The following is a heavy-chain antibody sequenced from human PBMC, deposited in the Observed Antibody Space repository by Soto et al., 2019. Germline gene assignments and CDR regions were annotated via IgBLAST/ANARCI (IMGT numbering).Heavy chain of an antibody. J-gene: IGHJ4*02. D-gene: IGHD6-6*01. Sequence: SETLSLTCTVSGGSISSSSYYWGWIRQPPGKGLEWIGSISYSGSTYYNPSLQSRVSISLDTSKTQFSLKLSSVTAADTAVYYCARQLRLSGRPNFPVDYWGQGTLLTVSS. CDR2: ISYSGST. V-gene: IGHV4-39*01. CDR1: GGSISSSSYY. CDR3: ARQLRLSGRPNFPVDY.